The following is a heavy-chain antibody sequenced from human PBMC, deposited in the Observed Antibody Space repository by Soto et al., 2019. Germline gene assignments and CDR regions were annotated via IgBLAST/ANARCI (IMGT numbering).Heavy chain of an antibody. CDR2: ISYDGSNK. Sequence: QVQLVESGAGVVQPGRSLRLSCAASGVTFSSYGMHWVRQAPGKGLEWVAVISYDGSNKYYADSVKGRFPIYRDNAENTLYLQMNRLRAEDTAVYYCATGVRLLWFGEQLLGGMDVWGQGNTVTVSS. J-gene: IGHJ6*02. CDR3: ATGVRLLWFGEQLLGGMDV. V-gene: IGHV3-30*03. D-gene: IGHD3-10*01. CDR1: GVTFSSYG.